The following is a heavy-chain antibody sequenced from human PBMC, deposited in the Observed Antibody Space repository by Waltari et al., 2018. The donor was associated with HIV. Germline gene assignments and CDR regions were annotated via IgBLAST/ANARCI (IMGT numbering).Heavy chain of an antibody. CDR2: SSTDNANT. Sequence: QVHLVQSGAEMKKPGASVKVSCKASGYTFISYGISWVRQAPGHGLEWMGWSSTDNANTNYAQSLQGRVTMTTDTSTTTAYMELRSLTSDDTAVYYCARDGLRYSGTFYSDYWGQGTLVTVSS. CDR1: GYTFISYG. D-gene: IGHD1-26*01. J-gene: IGHJ4*02. CDR3: ARDGLRYSGTFYSDY. V-gene: IGHV1-18*01.